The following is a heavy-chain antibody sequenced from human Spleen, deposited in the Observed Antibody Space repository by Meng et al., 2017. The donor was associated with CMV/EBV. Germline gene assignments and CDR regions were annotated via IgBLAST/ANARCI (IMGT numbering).Heavy chain of an antibody. J-gene: IGHJ4*02. CDR2: IYYSGST. V-gene: IGHV4-39*07. D-gene: IGHD2-2*01. Sequence: SETLSLTCTVSGGSISSDDNYWGWIRQSPGKGLEWIGSIYYSGSTSYNPSLKSRVAISLDRSKNQFSLKLSSVTASDTAVYYCARGLGYCSSTSCPRYFDYWGQGTLVTVSS. CDR1: GGSISSDDNY. CDR3: ARGLGYCSSTSCPRYFDY.